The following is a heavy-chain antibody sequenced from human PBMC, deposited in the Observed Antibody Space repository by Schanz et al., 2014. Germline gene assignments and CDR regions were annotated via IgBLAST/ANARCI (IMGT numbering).Heavy chain of an antibody. CDR1: GFTFSSYD. Sequence: QVQLVESGGGVVQPGRSRRLSCEASGFTFSSYDIHWVRQAPGKGLEWVAVIRYDGRNKNFVESVKGRFTISRDNSNNTVYLQMNSLRSEDTAVYYCAKDVDFWSGYYLDYWGQGTLVTVSS. V-gene: IGHV3-30*02. D-gene: IGHD3-3*01. J-gene: IGHJ4*02. CDR2: IRYDGRNK. CDR3: AKDVDFWSGYYLDY.